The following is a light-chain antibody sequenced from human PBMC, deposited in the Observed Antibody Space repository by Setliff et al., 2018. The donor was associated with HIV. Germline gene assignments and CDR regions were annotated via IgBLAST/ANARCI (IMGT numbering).Light chain of an antibody. J-gene: IGLJ1*01. CDR3: QSYDSSLSGYV. V-gene: IGLV1-40*01. CDR1: SSNIGAGFD. CDR2: SFT. Sequence: QSVLTQPPSVSGAPGQRVTISCTRSSSNIGAGFDVHWYQQFPGTAPKLLIYSFTNRPSGVPDRFSGSKSGTSASLAIAGLQAEDEADYYCQSYDSSLSGYVFGTGTKVTVL.